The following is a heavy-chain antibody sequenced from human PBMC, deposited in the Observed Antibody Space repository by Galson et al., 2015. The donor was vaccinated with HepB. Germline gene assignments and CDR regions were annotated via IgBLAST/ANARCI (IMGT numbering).Heavy chain of an antibody. CDR1: GYTFINYG. V-gene: IGHV1-18*01. J-gene: IGHJ5*01. Sequence: SVKVSCKASGYTFINYGISWVRQAPGQGLEWIGWIGPYNGNTHSAQKFRGRVDMTKDTSTNTAYLEVGSLRSDDTAVYYCARVGDYSDSGVRRYDSWGQGTLVTVSS. CDR2: IGPYNGNT. CDR3: ARVGDYSDSGVRRYDS. D-gene: IGHD2-15*01.